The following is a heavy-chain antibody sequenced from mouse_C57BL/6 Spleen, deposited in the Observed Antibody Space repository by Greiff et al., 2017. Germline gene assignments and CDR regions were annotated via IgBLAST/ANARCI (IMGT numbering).Heavy chain of an antibody. CDR2: IDPSASYT. Sequence: QVPVKQSGAELVLPGASVKLSCTASGYTFTSYWMNWVQQTPGQGLEWIGEIDPSASYTNYNQKFKGKSTLTVDQSSSTAYMKLSILTSEDYEVYYCLLLRGDYWGQGTTLTVSS. V-gene: IGHV1-69*01. D-gene: IGHD1-1*01. CDR3: LLLRGDY. CDR1: GYTFTSYW. J-gene: IGHJ2*01.